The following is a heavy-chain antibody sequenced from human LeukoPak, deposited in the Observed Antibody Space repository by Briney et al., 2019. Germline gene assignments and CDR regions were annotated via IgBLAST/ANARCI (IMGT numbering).Heavy chain of an antibody. Sequence: PGGSLRLSCGASGFTLSSYSMVWVRQAPGKGLEWISYINGGSTTMYYADSVTGRFTISRDDAKNSLYLQMNSLRAEDTAVYYCAGYCSATSCYSEPYWGQGTLVTVSS. CDR1: GFTLSSYS. CDR3: AGYCSATSCYSEPY. CDR2: INGGSTTM. V-gene: IGHV3-48*04. D-gene: IGHD2-15*01. J-gene: IGHJ4*02.